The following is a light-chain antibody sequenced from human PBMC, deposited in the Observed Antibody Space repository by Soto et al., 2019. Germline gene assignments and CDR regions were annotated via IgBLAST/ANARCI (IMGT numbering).Light chain of an antibody. CDR2: GAS. V-gene: IGKV3-15*01. CDR1: QSVSSN. J-gene: IGKJ2*01. CDR3: QQYYHWPYT. Sequence: EIVMTQSPATLSVSPGERATLSCRASQSVSSNLAWYQQRPGQAPRLLISGASTRATGLPARFSGGKSGTEFTLTISSLQSEDFAVYFCQQYYHWPYTFGQGTSLEIK.